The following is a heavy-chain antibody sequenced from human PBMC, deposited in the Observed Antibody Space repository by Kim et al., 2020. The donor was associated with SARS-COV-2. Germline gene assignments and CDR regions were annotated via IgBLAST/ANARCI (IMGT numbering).Heavy chain of an antibody. CDR3: ARAPLYYYDSSGYFYFDY. CDR1: GGTFSSYA. Sequence: SVKVSCKASGGTFSSYAISWVRQAPGQGLEWMGGIIPIFGTANYAQKFQGRVTITADKSTSTAYMELSSLRSEDTAVYYCARAPLYYYDSSGYFYFDYWGQGTLVTVSS. V-gene: IGHV1-69*06. CDR2: IIPIFGTA. J-gene: IGHJ4*02. D-gene: IGHD3-22*01.